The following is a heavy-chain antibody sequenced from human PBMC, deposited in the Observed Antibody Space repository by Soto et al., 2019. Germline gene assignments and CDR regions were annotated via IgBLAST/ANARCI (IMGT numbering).Heavy chain of an antibody. D-gene: IGHD2-2*02. CDR3: AREACSSTSCYSAYYFDY. CDR2: IIPIFGTA. CDR1: GGTFSSYA. J-gene: IGHJ4*02. V-gene: IGHV1-69*13. Sequence: ASVKVSCKASGGTFSSYAISWVRQAPGQGLEWMGGIIPIFGTANYAQKFQGRVTITADESTSTAYMELSSLRSEDTAVYYCAREACSSTSCYSAYYFDYWGQGTLVTVSS.